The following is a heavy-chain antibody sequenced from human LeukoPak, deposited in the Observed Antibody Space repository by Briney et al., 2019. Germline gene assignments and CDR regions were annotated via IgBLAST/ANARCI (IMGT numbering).Heavy chain of an antibody. J-gene: IGHJ4*02. CDR2: ISGSGGST. Sequence: AGGSLRLSCAASGFTFSSYAMSWVRQAPGKGLEWVSAISGSGGSTYYADSVKGRFTISRDNSKNTLYLQMNSLRAEDTAVYYCAKAAPKRWRGRDGPAYFDYWGQGTLVTVSS. CDR3: AKAAPKRWRGRDGPAYFDY. D-gene: IGHD5-24*01. V-gene: IGHV3-23*01. CDR1: GFTFSSYA.